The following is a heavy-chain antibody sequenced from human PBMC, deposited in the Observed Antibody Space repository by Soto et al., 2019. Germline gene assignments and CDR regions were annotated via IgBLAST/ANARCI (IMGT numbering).Heavy chain of an antibody. CDR1: GFTFSDHY. Sequence: GSLRLSCAASGFTFSDHYMSWIRQAPGKGLEWIGYSSNSGSFTRYADSVKGRFSISRDNAKNSLYLQINSLRGDDTAIYYCVRSGDNYNLLDYWGQGTPVTVS. CDR3: VRSGDNYNLLDY. CDR2: SSNSGSFT. J-gene: IGHJ4*02. D-gene: IGHD1-1*01. V-gene: IGHV3-11*06.